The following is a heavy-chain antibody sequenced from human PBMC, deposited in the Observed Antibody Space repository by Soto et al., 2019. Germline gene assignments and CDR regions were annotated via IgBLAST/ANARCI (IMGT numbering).Heavy chain of an antibody. CDR1: GFIFSNFA. V-gene: IGHV3-23*01. Sequence: EVQLLESGGGLVQPGGSLRLSCAASGFIFSNFAMSWVRQVPGKGLEWISTISGSGGNTYKAVSVKGRFTISRDNSKNTLHLQMSSLRAEDTAVYYCAKGSGSSSSSWYYSGYSFDSWGQGTLVTVSS. CDR2: ISGSGGNT. CDR3: AKGSGSSSSSWYYSGYSFDS. D-gene: IGHD6-13*01. J-gene: IGHJ5*01.